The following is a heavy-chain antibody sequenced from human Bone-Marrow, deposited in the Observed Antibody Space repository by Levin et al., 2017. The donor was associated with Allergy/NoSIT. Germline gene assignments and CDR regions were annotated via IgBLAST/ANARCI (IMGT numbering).Heavy chain of an antibody. V-gene: IGHV3-9*01. Sequence: SLKISCAASGFTFDDYAMHWVRQGPGKGLEWVSGISWNSGTIGYADSVKGRFTISRDNAKNSGYLQMNSLRVEDTALYYCASGASSSWYSAGVADHWGPATLVTVSS. CDR1: GFTFDDYA. CDR2: ISWNSGTI. J-gene: IGHJ4*02. D-gene: IGHD6-13*01. CDR3: ASGASSSWYSAGVADH.